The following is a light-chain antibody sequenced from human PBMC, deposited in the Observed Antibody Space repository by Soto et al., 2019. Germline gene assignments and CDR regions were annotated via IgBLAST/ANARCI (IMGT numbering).Light chain of an antibody. CDR3: QSYDSLSGSWV. CDR2: SND. CDR1: SSNIGSNI. V-gene: IGLV1-44*01. J-gene: IGLJ3*02. Sequence: QSVLTQPPSASGTPGQRVAISCSGSSSNIGSNIINWYQQFPGTAPKLLIYSNDQRPSGVPDRFSGSKSGTSASLAITGLQAEDEADYYCQSYDSLSGSWVFGGGTKVTVL.